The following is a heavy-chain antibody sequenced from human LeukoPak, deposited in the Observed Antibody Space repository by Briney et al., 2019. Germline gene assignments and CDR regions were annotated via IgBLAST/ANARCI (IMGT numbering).Heavy chain of an antibody. CDR1: GFTLSSYG. J-gene: IGHJ4*02. CDR2: ISFDGGNT. CDR3: AKEGSYYYDSSGYYPPYFDY. V-gene: IGHV3-30*18. Sequence: PGGCLRLSCAASGFTLSSYGMHWVRPAPREGLEWVAVISFDGGNTYYADSVKGRFTISRDNSKNTLYLQMNSLRAEDTAVYYCAKEGSYYYDSSGYYPPYFDYWGQGTLVTVSS. D-gene: IGHD3-22*01.